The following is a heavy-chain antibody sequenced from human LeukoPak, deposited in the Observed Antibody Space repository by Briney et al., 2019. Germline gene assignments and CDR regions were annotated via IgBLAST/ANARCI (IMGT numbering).Heavy chain of an antibody. CDR3: AREIQGGPFVVSIPFDY. J-gene: IGHJ4*02. D-gene: IGHD2-21*01. V-gene: IGHV3-48*03. Sequence: GESLRLSCAASGFTFSSYEINWVRQAPRKGLEWISYISNTGSATFYADSVRGRFTISRDNTKNSLYLQMTSLRAEDTAVYYCAREIQGGPFVVSIPFDYWGQGTLVTVSS. CDR2: ISNTGSAT. CDR1: GFTFSSYE.